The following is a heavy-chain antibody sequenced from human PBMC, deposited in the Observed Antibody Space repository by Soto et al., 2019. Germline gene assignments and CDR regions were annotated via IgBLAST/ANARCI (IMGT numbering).Heavy chain of an antibody. V-gene: IGHV3-74*03. CDR2: CSPDGTT. J-gene: IGHJ4*02. CDR1: GFSLRSQW. Sequence: VRLSCAASGFSLRSQWMYWIRQTPGKGLEWVSRCSPDGTTVYADSVKGRFTISRDNAKNTVYLQMNSLRAEDTAMYYCSVSIFGVVHYWGQGTLVTVSS. CDR3: SVSIFGVVHY. D-gene: IGHD3-3*01.